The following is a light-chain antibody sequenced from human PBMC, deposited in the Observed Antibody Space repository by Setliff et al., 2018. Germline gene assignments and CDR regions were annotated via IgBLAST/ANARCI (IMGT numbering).Light chain of an antibody. CDR2: AAS. CDR1: QDISSY. J-gene: IGKJ3*01. CDR3: QQLYSYPRT. V-gene: IGKV1-9*01. Sequence: DIQLTQSPSFLSASVGDRATITCRASQDISSYLGWYQQKSGKAPRLLIFAASSLQSGVPSSFSGSGSGTEFTLTINSLQPEDFATYYCQQLYSYPRTFGPGTKVDIK.